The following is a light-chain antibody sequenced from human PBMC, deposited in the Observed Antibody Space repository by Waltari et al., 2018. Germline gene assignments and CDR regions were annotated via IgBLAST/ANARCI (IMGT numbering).Light chain of an antibody. J-gene: IGLJ2*01. Sequence: QSVLTQPPSVSGAPGQRVTISCTGSISNIGAGYEVHWYQQLPGTVPKLLIYGNSNRPSGVPDRVSGSKSGTSASLAITGLQAEDEADYYCQSYDSSLSVVFGGGTKLTVL. V-gene: IGLV1-40*01. CDR2: GNS. CDR3: QSYDSSLSVV. CDR1: ISNIGAGYE.